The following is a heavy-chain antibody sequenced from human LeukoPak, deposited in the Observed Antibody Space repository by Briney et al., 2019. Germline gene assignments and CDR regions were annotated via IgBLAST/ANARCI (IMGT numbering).Heavy chain of an antibody. J-gene: IGHJ4*02. CDR3: ARGPLLEWPYVDY. V-gene: IGHV4-31*03. D-gene: IGHD3-3*01. CDR2: IYYSGST. CDR1: GGSISSGGYD. Sequence: SQTLSRTCTVSGGSISSGGYDWSWIRQHPGKGLEWIGYIYYSGSTYYNPSLKSRVTISVDTSKNQFSLKLSSVTAADTAVYYCARGPLLEWPYVDYWGQGTLVTVSS.